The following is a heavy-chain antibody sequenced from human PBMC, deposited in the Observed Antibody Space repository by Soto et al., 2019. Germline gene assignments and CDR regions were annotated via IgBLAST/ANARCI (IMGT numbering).Heavy chain of an antibody. D-gene: IGHD6-13*01. CDR1: GFTFSDYY. CDR3: ARTIAAAGGRGYFDL. CDR2: ISSSSSYT. J-gene: IGHJ2*01. Sequence: QVQLVESVGGLVKPGGSLRLSCAASGFTFSDYYMSWIRQAPGKGPEWVSYISSSSSYTNYADSVKGRFTISGDNAKSSRYLQRNSLRAEDTAVYYCARTIAAAGGRGYFDLWGRGNLVTVSS. V-gene: IGHV3-11*05.